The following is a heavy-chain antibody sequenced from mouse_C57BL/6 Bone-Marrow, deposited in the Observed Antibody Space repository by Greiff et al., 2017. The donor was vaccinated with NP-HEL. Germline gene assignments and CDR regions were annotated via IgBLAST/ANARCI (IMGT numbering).Heavy chain of an antibody. D-gene: IGHD1-1*01. CDR1: GFTFTDYY. Sequence: EVKVVESGGGLVQPGGSLSLSCAASGFTFTDYYMSWVRQPPGKALEWLGFIRNKANGYTTEYSASVKGRFTISRDNSQSILYLQMHDLRAEEGATDYCARYKHYGRSHYAMDYWGQGTSVTVSS. CDR3: ARYKHYGRSHYAMDY. J-gene: IGHJ4*01. CDR2: IRNKANGYTT. V-gene: IGHV7-3*01.